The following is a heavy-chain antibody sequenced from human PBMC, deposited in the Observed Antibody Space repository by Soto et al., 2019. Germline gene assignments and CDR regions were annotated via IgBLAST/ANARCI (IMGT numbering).Heavy chain of an antibody. CDR3: ARGGVDVVATSAFDY. J-gene: IGHJ4*02. CDR1: GATYSNSA. V-gene: IGHV1-69*10. Sequence: QVQLVQSGAEVKKPGSSVKVSCKASGATYSNSAISWVRQAPGQGPEWMGGINPILGIPDYAHKFQGRVTITEDESTNTVYMDLGSLRSEDTALYFCARGGVDVVATSAFDYWGQGTLVTVSS. D-gene: IGHD5-12*01. CDR2: INPILGIP.